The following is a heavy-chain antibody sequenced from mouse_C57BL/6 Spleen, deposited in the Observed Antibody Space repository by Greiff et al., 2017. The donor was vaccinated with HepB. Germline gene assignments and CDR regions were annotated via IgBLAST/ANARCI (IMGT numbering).Heavy chain of an antibody. D-gene: IGHD2-5*01. CDR3: ARRFYSNYVGYFDY. CDR1: GYTFTSYW. V-gene: IGHV1-72*01. J-gene: IGHJ2*01. Sequence: QSCKASGYTFTSYWMHWVKQRPGRGLEWIGRIEPNSGGTKYNEKFKSKATLTVDKPSSTAYMQLSSLTSEDSAVYYCARRFYSNYVGYFDYWGQGTTLTVSS. CDR2: IEPNSGGT.